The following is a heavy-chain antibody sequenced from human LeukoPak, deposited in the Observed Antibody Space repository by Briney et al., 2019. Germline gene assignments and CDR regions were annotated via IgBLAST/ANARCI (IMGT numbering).Heavy chain of an antibody. CDR1: GFTFRSYA. V-gene: IGHV3-23*01. J-gene: IGHJ4*02. Sequence: GGTLRLSCAASGFTFRSYAMSWVRHAPGKGLEWVSAISGSGGSTYYADSVKGRFTISRGNSKNTLYLQMNSLRAEDTAVYYCAKVNEVGFDYWGQGTLVTVSS. CDR2: ISGSGGST. CDR3: AKVNEVGFDY. D-gene: IGHD1-26*01.